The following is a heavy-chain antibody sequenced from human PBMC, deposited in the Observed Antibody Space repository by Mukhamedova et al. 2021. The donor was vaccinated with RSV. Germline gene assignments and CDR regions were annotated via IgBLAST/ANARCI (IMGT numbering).Heavy chain of an antibody. D-gene: IGHD1-26*01. CDR3: ARDRRPIRGSHDLDY. V-gene: IGHV3-11*06. J-gene: IGHJ4*02. Sequence: AEYMGGRFTISRDNAKNSLYLQMNSLRAEDTAVYYCARDRRPIRGSHDLDYWGQGTLVTVSS.